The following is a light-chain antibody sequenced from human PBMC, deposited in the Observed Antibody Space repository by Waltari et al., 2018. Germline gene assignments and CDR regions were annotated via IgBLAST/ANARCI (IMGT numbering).Light chain of an antibody. CDR2: AAS. CDR3: QHYYSST. J-gene: IGKJ1*01. CDR1: QSINTW. V-gene: IGKV1-5*01. Sequence: DIQLTQSPSTLSASVGDRVIITCRASQSINTWLAWYQQRPGHPPRLLISAASCLHSGVPSRFSGSGSETHYTLTINDLQPDDFATYYCQHYYSSTFGPGT.